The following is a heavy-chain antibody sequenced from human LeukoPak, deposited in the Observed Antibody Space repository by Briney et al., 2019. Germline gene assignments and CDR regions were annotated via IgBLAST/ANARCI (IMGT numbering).Heavy chain of an antibody. CDR2: ISYDGSNK. V-gene: IGHV3-30-3*01. CDR1: GFTFSSYA. J-gene: IGHJ3*02. D-gene: IGHD4-23*01. Sequence: GGPLRLSCAASGFTFSSYAMHWVRQAPGKGLEWVAVISYDGSNKYYADSVKGRFTISRDNSKNTLYLQMNSLRAEDTAVYYCAREVVVTPSHDAFDIWGQGTMVTVSS. CDR3: AREVVVTPSHDAFDI.